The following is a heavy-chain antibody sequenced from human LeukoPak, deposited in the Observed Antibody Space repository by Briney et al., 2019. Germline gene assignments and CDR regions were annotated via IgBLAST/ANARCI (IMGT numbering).Heavy chain of an antibody. CDR3: ARWGEGGSFDY. Sequence: ASMKVSCKASGYTFTSYAMNWGRQAPGQGLEWMGWISAYNGNTNYAQTLQGRVTMTTDTSTSTAYMELRSLTSDDTAVYYCARWGEGGSFDYCGQGTLVTVSS. J-gene: IGHJ4*02. CDR1: GYTFTSYA. V-gene: IGHV1-18*01. CDR2: ISAYNGNT. D-gene: IGHD3-16*01.